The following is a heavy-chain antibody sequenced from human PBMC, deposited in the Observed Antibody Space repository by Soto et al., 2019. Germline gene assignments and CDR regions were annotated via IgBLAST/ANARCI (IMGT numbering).Heavy chain of an antibody. J-gene: IGHJ4*02. Sequence: PSVKVSCKASGYALNPFYIHWVRQAPGQGLEWMGWIYPKTGGTNYAQKFQGWVTMTSDTSISTVYMELRSLKSDDTAVYYCVRENWYYDYWGQGTLVTVSS. CDR2: IYPKTGGT. CDR1: GYALNPFY. D-gene: IGHD1-7*01. CDR3: VRENWYYDY. V-gene: IGHV1-2*04.